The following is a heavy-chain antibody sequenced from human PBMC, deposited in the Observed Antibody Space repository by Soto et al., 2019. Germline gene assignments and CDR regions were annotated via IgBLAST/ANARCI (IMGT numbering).Heavy chain of an antibody. D-gene: IGHD2-15*01. J-gene: IGHJ4*02. V-gene: IGHV3-74*01. Sequence: EVQLVESGGGLVQPGGSLRLSCAASGFTFSSYWMHWVRQAPGKGLVWVSRINSDGSSTSYADSVKGRFTISRANAKNTLYLQMNSLRAEDTAVYYCVRTSLVVAAATRADYCGQGTLVTVSS. CDR2: INSDGSST. CDR1: GFTFSSYW. CDR3: VRTSLVVAAATRADY.